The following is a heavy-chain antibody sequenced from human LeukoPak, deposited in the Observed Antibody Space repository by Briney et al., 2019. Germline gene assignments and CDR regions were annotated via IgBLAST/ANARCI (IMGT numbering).Heavy chain of an antibody. CDR2: ISWDGNIQ. Sequence: PGGSLILSRAASGFTFRSHAIHWVRQAPGKGLEWVAFISWDGNIQYYAESVKGRFTLSRDNSKNTVYLQMNSPRIEDTAVYYCARDYSGWYVFDYWGQGTLVAVSP. CDR1: GFTFRSHA. D-gene: IGHD6-19*01. J-gene: IGHJ4*02. V-gene: IGHV3-30-3*01. CDR3: ARDYSGWYVFDY.